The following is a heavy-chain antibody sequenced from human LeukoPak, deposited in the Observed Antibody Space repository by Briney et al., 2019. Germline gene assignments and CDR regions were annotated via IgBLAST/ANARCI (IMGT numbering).Heavy chain of an antibody. CDR3: ARVRTGYSSGWYESDY. D-gene: IGHD6-19*01. CDR1: GYTFTGYG. CDR2: ISAYNGNT. Sequence: GASVKVSCKASGYTFTGYGISWVRQAPGQGLEWMGWISAYNGNTNYAQKLQGRVTMTTDTSTSTAYMELRSLRSDDTAVYYCARVRTGYSSGWYESDYWGQGTLVTVSS. V-gene: IGHV1-18*01. J-gene: IGHJ4*02.